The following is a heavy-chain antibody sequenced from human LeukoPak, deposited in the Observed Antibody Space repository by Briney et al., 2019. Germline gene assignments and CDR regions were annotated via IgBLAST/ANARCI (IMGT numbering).Heavy chain of an antibody. D-gene: IGHD4-17*01. CDR3: ARGAGRYGDYRDY. J-gene: IGHJ4*02. V-gene: IGHV3-48*04. CDR2: INSGGDAT. Sequence: PGGSPRLSCAASGFTFSIHNMDWVRQAPGKGLEWISYINSGGDATHYADSVKGRFTISRDDAKNSLYMQMNSLTAEDTAVCYCARGAGRYGDYRDYWGQGTLVTVSS. CDR1: GFTFSIHN.